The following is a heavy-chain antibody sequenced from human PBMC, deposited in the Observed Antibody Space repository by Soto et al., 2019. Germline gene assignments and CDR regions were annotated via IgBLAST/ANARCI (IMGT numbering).Heavy chain of an antibody. Sequence: QVHLVQSGAEVKKPGASVKVSCQGSGYAFTTYGITWVRQAPGQGLEWMGWISAHNGNTNYAQKLQARVTVTRATSPSTAYMELGSLRYDDTAVYYCARGRYGDYWGQGALVTVSS. CDR3: ARGRYGDY. V-gene: IGHV1-18*01. CDR1: GYAFTTYG. D-gene: IGHD1-1*01. J-gene: IGHJ4*02. CDR2: ISAHNGNT.